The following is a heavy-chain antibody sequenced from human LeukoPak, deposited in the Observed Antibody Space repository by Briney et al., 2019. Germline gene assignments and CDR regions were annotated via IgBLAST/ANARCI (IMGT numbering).Heavy chain of an antibody. CDR3: ARIGYSSSSFDY. V-gene: IGHV3-7*01. CDR1: GFTFSIYR. Sequence: PGGSLRLSCAASGFTFSIYRMSWVRQAAGKGLEWVANINQDGGQKYYVDSVKGRFTISRDNAKNSLYLQMNSLRAEDTAVYYCARIGYSSSSFDYWGQGTLVTVSS. D-gene: IGHD6-6*01. CDR2: INQDGGQK. J-gene: IGHJ4*02.